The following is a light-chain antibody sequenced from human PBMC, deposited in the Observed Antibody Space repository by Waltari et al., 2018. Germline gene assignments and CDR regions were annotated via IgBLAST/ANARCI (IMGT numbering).Light chain of an antibody. CDR2: RDT. CDR1: ALPRQF. CDR3: QSTDSTGSFLV. V-gene: IGLV3-25*03. J-gene: IGLJ3*02. Sequence: QPPSVSMSPGQTARITCSGDALPRQFTSWYHQKPGQAPILLLYRDTERPSGIPERFSGSFSGTTVTLTITEVQAEDEGDYYCQSTDSTGSFLVFGGGTSLTVL.